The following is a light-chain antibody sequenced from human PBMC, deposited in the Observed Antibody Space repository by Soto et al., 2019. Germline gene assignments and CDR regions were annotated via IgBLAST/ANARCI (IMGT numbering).Light chain of an antibody. Sequence: EVVMTQSPATLSVSPWERATLSCRASQSVSSYLAWYQQKPGQAPRLLIFGASSRATGIPDRFSGSGSGTDFTLTISRLQSEDFAVYYCQQYKNWPLFGQGTRLEIK. CDR2: GAS. J-gene: IGKJ5*01. V-gene: IGKV3D-15*01. CDR1: QSVSSY. CDR3: QQYKNWPL.